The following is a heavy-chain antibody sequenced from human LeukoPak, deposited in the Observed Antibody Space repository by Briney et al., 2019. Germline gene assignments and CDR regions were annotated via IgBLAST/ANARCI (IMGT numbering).Heavy chain of an antibody. V-gene: IGHV3-48*04. Sequence: GGSLRLSCAASGFTFSSYSMNWVRQAPGKGLEWVSYISSSSSTIYYADSVKGRFTISRDNAKNSLYLQMNSLRAEDTAVYYCARDQRANTEDAFDIWGQGTMVTVSS. D-gene: IGHD5-18*01. CDR1: GFTFSSYS. CDR3: ARDQRANTEDAFDI. CDR2: ISSSSSTI. J-gene: IGHJ3*02.